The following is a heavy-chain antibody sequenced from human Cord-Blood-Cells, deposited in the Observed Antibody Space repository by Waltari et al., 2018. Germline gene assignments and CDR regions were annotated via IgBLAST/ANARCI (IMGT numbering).Heavy chain of an antibody. D-gene: IGHD3-10*01. CDR3: ARDGAYYYGSGSYYNYFDY. Sequence: QVQLQESGPGLVKPSQTLSLTCTVAGCSISSGVYYWSWIRPYPGTGLEWIGYIYYSGSTYYNPSLKSRVTISVDTYKNQFSLKLSSVTAADTAVYYCARDGAYYYGSGSYYNYFDYWGQGTLVTVSS. J-gene: IGHJ4*02. CDR2: IYYSGST. V-gene: IGHV4-31*03. CDR1: GCSISSGVYY.